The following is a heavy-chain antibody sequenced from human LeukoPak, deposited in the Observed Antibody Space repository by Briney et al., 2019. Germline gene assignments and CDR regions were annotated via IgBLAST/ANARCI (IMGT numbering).Heavy chain of an antibody. D-gene: IGHD3-22*01. Sequence: PSETLSLTCTVSGGSIRSGSHYWAWIRQPPGKGLEWIGSIYYSGSTYYNPSLENRVTISIDTSKNHFSLKLSSLSAADTSVYYCAKRDDSGGNLVDLWGEGTLVTVS. V-gene: IGHV4-39*02. J-gene: IGHJ4*02. CDR1: GGSIRSGSHY. CDR2: IYYSGST. CDR3: AKRDDSGGNLVDL.